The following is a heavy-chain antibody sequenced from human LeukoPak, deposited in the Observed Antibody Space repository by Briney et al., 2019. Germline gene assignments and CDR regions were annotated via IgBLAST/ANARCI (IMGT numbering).Heavy chain of an antibody. CDR3: ARIVAAAGIGEYYFDY. Sequence: SETLSLTCTVSGGSISSSSYYWGWIRQPPGKGLEWIGSIYYSGSTYYNPSLKSRVTISVDTSKNQFSLKLSSVTAADTAVYYCARIVAAAGIGEYYFDYWGQGTLVTVSS. D-gene: IGHD6-13*01. V-gene: IGHV4-39*01. CDR2: IYYSGST. J-gene: IGHJ4*02. CDR1: GGSISSSSYY.